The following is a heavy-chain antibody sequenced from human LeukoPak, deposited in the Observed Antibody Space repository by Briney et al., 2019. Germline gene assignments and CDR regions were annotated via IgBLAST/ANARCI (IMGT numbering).Heavy chain of an antibody. V-gene: IGHV3-74*01. J-gene: IGHJ4*02. Sequence: QPGGSLRLSCAASGFTFSSYWMHWVRQAPGKGLVWVSRNNSDGSSTSYADSVKGRFTISRDNAKNTLYLQMNSLRAEDTAVYYCARDERGYYDSSGYTPDYWGQGTLVTVSS. CDR2: NNSDGSST. CDR3: ARDERGYYDSSGYTPDY. D-gene: IGHD3-22*01. CDR1: GFTFSSYW.